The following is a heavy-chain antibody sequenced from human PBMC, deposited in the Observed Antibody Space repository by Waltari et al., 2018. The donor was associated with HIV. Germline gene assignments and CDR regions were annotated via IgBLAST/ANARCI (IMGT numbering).Heavy chain of an antibody. V-gene: IGHV4-4*07. CDR1: SDSISSYH. D-gene: IGHD3-16*01. CDR3: ARGRLVGRFFDL. Sequence: QVQLQESGPGLVRPSETLSLTCSVSSDSISSYHWNWIRQPAGKGLEWIGRIYTSGSTNDNPSLKRRVTMAVDTSKNQFSLKLSSVTAADTAVYYCARGRLVGRFFDLWGQGTLVTVSS. J-gene: IGHJ4*02. CDR2: IYTSGST.